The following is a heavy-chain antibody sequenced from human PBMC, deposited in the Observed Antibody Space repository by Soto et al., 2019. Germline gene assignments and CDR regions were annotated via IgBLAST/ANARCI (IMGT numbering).Heavy chain of an antibody. D-gene: IGHD3-3*01. CDR2: IWYDGSKK. CDR1: GFTFSSFG. J-gene: IGHJ6*02. CDR3: ARDASYDSLWSVYSPSRTGMDV. Sequence: QVQVVESGGGVVQPGRSLRLSCAASGFTFSSFGMHWVRQAPGKGLEWVSLIWYDGSKKSYGDSVKGRFTISRDNSRNTLFLKMNSLRPDDTAVYYCARDASYDSLWSVYSPSRTGMDVGGQGPTVTVSS. V-gene: IGHV3-33*01.